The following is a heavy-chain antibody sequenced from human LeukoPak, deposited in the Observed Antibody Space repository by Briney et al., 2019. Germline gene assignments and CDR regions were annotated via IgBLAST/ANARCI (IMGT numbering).Heavy chain of an antibody. J-gene: IGHJ5*02. D-gene: IGHD6-13*01. CDR3: ARRLGYSSSWYRGDWFDP. CDR1: GGSISSYY. CDR2: IYYSGST. V-gene: IGHV4-59*01. Sequence: SETLSLTCTVYGGSISSYYWSWIRQSLGKGLEWIGYIYYSGSTNYNPSLKSRVTISVDTSKNQFSLKLSSVTAADTAVYYCARRLGYSSSWYRGDWFDPWGQGTLVTVSS.